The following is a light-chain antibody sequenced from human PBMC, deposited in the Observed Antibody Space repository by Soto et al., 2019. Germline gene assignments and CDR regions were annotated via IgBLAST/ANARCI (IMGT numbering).Light chain of an antibody. CDR3: QQGYNFPRA. CDR1: QPISSW. J-gene: IGKJ1*01. V-gene: IGKV1-12*01. CDR2: PAS. Sequence: MTQSPATLSASVGDRVTITSRASQPISSWLAWYQQVPGQAPYLLIYPASTLQSGVPSRFSGSGSGTDFTLTINSLQPEDFATYYCQQGYNFPRAFGQGTKV.